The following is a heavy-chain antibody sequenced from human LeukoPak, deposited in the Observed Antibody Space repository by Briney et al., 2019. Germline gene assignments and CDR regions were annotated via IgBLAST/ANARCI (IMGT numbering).Heavy chain of an antibody. Sequence: PSQTLSLTCTVSGGSISSGGYYWSWIRQHPGKGLEWIGYIYYSGSTYYNPSLKSRVTISVDTSKNQFSLKLSSVTAADTAVYYCASEFSSSWYRGGFRFDYWGQGTLVTVSS. CDR3: ASEFSSSWYRGGFRFDY. CDR1: GGSISSGGYY. V-gene: IGHV4-31*03. CDR2: IYYSGST. J-gene: IGHJ4*02. D-gene: IGHD6-13*01.